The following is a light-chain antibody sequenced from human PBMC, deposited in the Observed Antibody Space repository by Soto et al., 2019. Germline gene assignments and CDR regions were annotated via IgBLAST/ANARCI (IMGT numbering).Light chain of an antibody. CDR2: DVS. CDR3: QQYGSSPT. Sequence: EIVLTQSPGTLSLSPGERATLSCRSSQSVSSSYLAWYKQKPGKAPRLLIYDVSSRATGIPDRFSGSGSGTDFTLTISRLEPEDFAVYYCQQYGSSPTFGQGTKVEIK. J-gene: IGKJ1*01. CDR1: QSVSSSY. V-gene: IGKV3-20*01.